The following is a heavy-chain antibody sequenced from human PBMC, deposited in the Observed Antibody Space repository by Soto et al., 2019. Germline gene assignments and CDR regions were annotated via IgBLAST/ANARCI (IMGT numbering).Heavy chain of an antibody. CDR3: ARLGPYASGTYSFRHNRFDP. Sequence: ASVKVSCKASGYTFTNYGISWVRQAPGQGLEWMGWISAYNGNTKYAQKLQGRVTMTTDTSTSTAFMELRSLRSDDTAVYYCARLGPYASGTYSFRHNRFDPWGQGTLVTVS. CDR1: GYTFTNYG. V-gene: IGHV1-18*01. J-gene: IGHJ5*02. CDR2: ISAYNGNT. D-gene: IGHD3-10*01.